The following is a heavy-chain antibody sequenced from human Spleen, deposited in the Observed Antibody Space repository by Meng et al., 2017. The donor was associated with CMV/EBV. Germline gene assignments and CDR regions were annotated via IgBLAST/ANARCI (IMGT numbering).Heavy chain of an antibody. D-gene: IGHD3-22*01. CDR3: ARLREYYDTSGYYCLLDY. J-gene: IGHJ4*02. V-gene: IGHV4-39*01. Sequence: SETLSLTCTVSGDSISRDDYYWAWIRQSPGKGLEWIASIYSGGHTYYNPSLKSRVTISVDTSKSQFSLRLNSVTAADTAVYYCARLREYYDTSGYYCLLDYWGQGTLVTVSS. CDR2: IYSGGHT. CDR1: GDSISRDDYY.